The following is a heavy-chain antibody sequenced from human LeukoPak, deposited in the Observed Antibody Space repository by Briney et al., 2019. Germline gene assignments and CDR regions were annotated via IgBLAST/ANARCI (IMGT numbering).Heavy chain of an antibody. J-gene: IGHJ6*03. V-gene: IGHV4-59*12. CDR2: IYYSGST. CDR1: GGSTSSYY. Sequence: SETLSLTCTVSGGSTSSYYWSWIRQPPGKGLEWIGYIYYSGSTNYNPSLKSRVTISVDTSKNQFSLKLSSVTAADTAVYYCARDRRSGSHWGPYYYYYMDVWGKGTTVTVSS. D-gene: IGHD1-26*01. CDR3: ARDRRSGSHWGPYYYYYMDV.